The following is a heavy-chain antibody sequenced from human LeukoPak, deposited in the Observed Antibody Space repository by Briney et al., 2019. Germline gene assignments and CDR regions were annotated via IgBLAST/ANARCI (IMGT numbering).Heavy chain of an antibody. Sequence: ASVKVSCKASGYTFTDYYMHWVRQAPGQGLEWMGWINPNTGGTKYAQKFQGRVTMTTDTSINTAYMELSRLTYDDTAVYYCAGLPRYNWNEPLDYWGQGTLVTVSS. J-gene: IGHJ4*02. CDR1: GYTFTDYY. D-gene: IGHD1-20*01. CDR3: AGLPRYNWNEPLDY. V-gene: IGHV1-2*02. CDR2: INPNTGGT.